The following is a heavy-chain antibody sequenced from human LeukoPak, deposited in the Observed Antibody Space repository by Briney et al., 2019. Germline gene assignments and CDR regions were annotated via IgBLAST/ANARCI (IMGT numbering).Heavy chain of an antibody. CDR1: GGSFSSGSYY. CDR3: ARELPKATFDY. CDR2: IYYSGST. Sequence: SETLSLTCTVSGGSFSSGSYYWSWIRQPPGKGLEWIGYIYYSGSTNYNPSLKSRVTISVDTSKNQFSLKLSSVTAADTAVYYCARELPKATFDYWGQGTLVTVSS. J-gene: IGHJ4*02. V-gene: IGHV4-61*01. D-gene: IGHD2-15*01.